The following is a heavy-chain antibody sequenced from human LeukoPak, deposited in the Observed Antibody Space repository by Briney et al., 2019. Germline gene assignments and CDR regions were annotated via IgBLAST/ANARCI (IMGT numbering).Heavy chain of an antibody. CDR2: IYSGDNT. J-gene: IGHJ4*02. V-gene: IGHV3-66*02. CDR1: GFTVSNDY. Sequence: GGSLRLSCAASGFTVSNDYMSWVRQAPGKGLEWVSVIYSGDNTYYVESVKGRFTISRDNSKNTLFLQMNRLRAEDTAVCYCAGRRVLDASFDYWGQGTLVTVSS. D-gene: IGHD3-16*01. CDR3: AGRRVLDASFDY.